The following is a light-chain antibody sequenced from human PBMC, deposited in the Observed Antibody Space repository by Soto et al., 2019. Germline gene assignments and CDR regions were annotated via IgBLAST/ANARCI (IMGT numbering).Light chain of an antibody. V-gene: IGKV3-20*01. Sequence: EIVLTQSPGTLSLSPGERATLSCRSSQSLSSTYLAWYQQQPGQAPRLLLYGASNSATDIPDRFSGSGSGTDFTLTLSRLEPEDFAVYYCQQYDSSPPKYTFGQGTKLEIK. CDR2: GAS. J-gene: IGKJ2*01. CDR1: QSLSSTY. CDR3: QQYDSSPPKYT.